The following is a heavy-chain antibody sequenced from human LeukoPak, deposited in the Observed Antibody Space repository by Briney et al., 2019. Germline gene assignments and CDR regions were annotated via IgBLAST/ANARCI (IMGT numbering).Heavy chain of an antibody. CDR3: AREDYGDYDGNWFDP. CDR1: GFTFDDYG. V-gene: IGHV3-20*04. D-gene: IGHD4-17*01. Sequence: PGGSLRLSCAASGFTFDDYGMSWVRQAPGKGLEWVSGINWNGGSTGYADSVKGRFTISRDNAKNSLYLQMNSLRAEDTALYYCAREDYGDYDGNWFDPWGQGTLVTVSS. J-gene: IGHJ5*02. CDR2: INWNGGST.